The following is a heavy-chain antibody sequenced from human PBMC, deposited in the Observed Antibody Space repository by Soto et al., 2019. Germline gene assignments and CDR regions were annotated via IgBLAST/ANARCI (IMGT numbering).Heavy chain of an antibody. V-gene: IGHV3-23*01. CDR3: AKGRGGSGSLTPRVDF. CDR2: FSGGGDTT. J-gene: IGHJ4*02. CDR1: GFTFNNYA. Sequence: EVQLLESGGGLVQPGGSLRLSCAASGFTFNNYAMTWVRQAPGKGLEGVSAFSGGGDTTSYADSVKGRFTVSRDGSKNTLYLQMSSLRAEDTALYYCAKGRGGSGSLTPRVDFWGQGTLVTVSS. D-gene: IGHD3-10*01.